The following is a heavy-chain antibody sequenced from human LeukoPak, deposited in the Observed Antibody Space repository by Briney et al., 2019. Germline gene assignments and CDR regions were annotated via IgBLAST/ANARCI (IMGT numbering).Heavy chain of an antibody. CDR2: INHSGST. D-gene: IGHD2-21*01. Sequence: PSETLSLTCAVYGGSFSGYYWSWIRQPPGKGLEWIGEINHSGSTNYNPSLKSRVTISVDKSKNQFSLQLSSVTAADTAVYYCARDPASRVAESAFDIWGQGTMVTVSS. CDR3: ARDPASRVAESAFDI. CDR1: GGSFSGYY. J-gene: IGHJ3*02. V-gene: IGHV4-34*01.